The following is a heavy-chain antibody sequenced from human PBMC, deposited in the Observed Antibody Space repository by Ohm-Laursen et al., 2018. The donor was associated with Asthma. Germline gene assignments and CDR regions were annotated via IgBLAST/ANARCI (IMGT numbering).Heavy chain of an antibody. CDR3: ARDQSGSSWYFDY. CDR2: MNPNSGNT. D-gene: IGHD6-13*01. V-gene: IGHV1-2*02. J-gene: IGHJ4*02. Sequence: GSSVKVSCKASGYTFTGYYMHWVRQAPGQGLEWMGWMNPNSGNTDYAQKFQGRVTMTRDTSISTAYMELSRLRSDDTAVYYCARDQSGSSWYFDYWGQGTLVTVSS. CDR1: GYTFTGYY.